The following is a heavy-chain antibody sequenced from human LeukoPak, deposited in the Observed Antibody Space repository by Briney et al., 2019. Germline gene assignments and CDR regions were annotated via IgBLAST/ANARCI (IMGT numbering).Heavy chain of an antibody. D-gene: IGHD1-26*01. J-gene: IGHJ4*02. CDR2: ISSGGSPM. V-gene: IGHV3-11*04. CDR3: AREWARALDY. CDR1: GFTFSDYY. Sequence: GGSLRLSCAASGFTFSDYYMSWIRQAPGKGLEWASYISSGGSPMYYADSVKGRFTISRDNAKNSLFLQMNSLRAEDTAVYYCAREWARALDYWGQGTLVTVSS.